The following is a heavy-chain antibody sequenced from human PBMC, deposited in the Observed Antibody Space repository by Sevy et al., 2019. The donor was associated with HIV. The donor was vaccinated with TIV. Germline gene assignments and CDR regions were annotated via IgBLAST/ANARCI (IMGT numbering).Heavy chain of an antibody. V-gene: IGHV4-34*01. CDR2: INHSGST. CDR3: ARGTGDSSGYYYFDY. Sequence: SETLSLTCAVYGGSFSGYYWSWIRQPPGKGLEWIGEINHSGSTNYNPSLKSRVTISVDTSKNQFSLKLSSVTAADTAVYYCARGTGDSSGYYYFDYWGQGTLFTVSS. D-gene: IGHD3-22*01. CDR1: GGSFSGYY. J-gene: IGHJ4*02.